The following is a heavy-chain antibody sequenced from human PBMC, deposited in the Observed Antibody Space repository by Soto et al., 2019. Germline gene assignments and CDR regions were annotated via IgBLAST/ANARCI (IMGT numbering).Heavy chain of an antibody. CDR3: ARDLVDYGSGSYHY. Sequence: EVQLVESGGGLIQPGGSPRLSCAASGFTVSSNYMSWVRQAPGKGLEWVSVIYSGGSTYYADSVKGRFTISRDNSKNTLYLQMNSLRAEDTAVYYCARDLVDYGSGSYHYWGQGTLVTVSS. CDR1: GFTVSSNY. D-gene: IGHD3-10*01. CDR2: IYSGGST. V-gene: IGHV3-53*01. J-gene: IGHJ4*02.